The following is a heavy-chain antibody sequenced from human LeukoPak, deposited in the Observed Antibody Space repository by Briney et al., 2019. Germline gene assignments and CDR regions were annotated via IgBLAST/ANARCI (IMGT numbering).Heavy chain of an antibody. V-gene: IGHV3-33*01. CDR3: AREIFGSGGYSDL. J-gene: IGHJ4*02. D-gene: IGHD3-10*01. CDR2: IWHDGRHK. CDR1: VFALNTYA. Sequence: GGSLRLSCAASVFALNTYATHWVPQAPGQGLESGAHIWHDGRHKFYSNSVRGQFTISRDNPKNTVSLQMNNLRPEDTAVYYCAREIFGSGGYSDLWGEGTLVSVS.